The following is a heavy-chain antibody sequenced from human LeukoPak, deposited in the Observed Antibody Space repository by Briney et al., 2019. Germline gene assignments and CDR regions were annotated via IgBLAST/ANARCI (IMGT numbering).Heavy chain of an antibody. V-gene: IGHV3-30*02. CDR2: IRYDGSNK. CDR1: GFTFSSYG. J-gene: IGHJ5*02. CDR3: ARNQYGSGSYYTT. D-gene: IGHD3-10*01. Sequence: GGSLRLSCAASGFTFSSYGMHWVRQAPGKGLEWVAFIRYDGSNKYYADSVKGRFTISRDNAKNSLYLQMNSLRAEDTAVYYCARNQYGSGSYYTTWGQGTLVTVSS.